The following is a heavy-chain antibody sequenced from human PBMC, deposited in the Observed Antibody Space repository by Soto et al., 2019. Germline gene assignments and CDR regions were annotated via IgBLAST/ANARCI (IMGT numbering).Heavy chain of an antibody. CDR1: GGSFSGYY. CDR2: INHSGST. J-gene: IGHJ4*02. Sequence: QVQLQQWGAGLLKPSETLSLTCAVYGGSFSGYYWSWIRQPPGKGLEWIGEINHSGSTTYNPTLKSRVTISVDTSKNRFCLSLSSVTAADTAVYYCARGLGVDYWGQGTLVTVSS. V-gene: IGHV4-34*01. CDR3: ARGLGVDY.